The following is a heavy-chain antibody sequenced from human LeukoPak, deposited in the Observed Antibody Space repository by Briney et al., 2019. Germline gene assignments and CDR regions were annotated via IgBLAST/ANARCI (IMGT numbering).Heavy chain of an antibody. V-gene: IGHV1-18*01. CDR2: ISAYNGNT. D-gene: IGHD6-19*01. CDR1: GYTFTSYG. CDR3: ARDNLPGYSSGRFWCYYYYGMDV. Sequence: ASVKVSCKASGYTFTSYGISWVRQAPGQGLEWMGWISAYNGNTNYAQKLQGRVTMTTDTSTSTAYMELRSLRSDDTAVYYCARDNLPGYSSGRFWCYYYYGMDVWGQGTTVTVSS. J-gene: IGHJ6*02.